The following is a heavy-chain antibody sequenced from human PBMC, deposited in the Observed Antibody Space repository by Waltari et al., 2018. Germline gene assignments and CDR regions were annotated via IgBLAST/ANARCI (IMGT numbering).Heavy chain of an antibody. CDR1: GFTFSECW. Sequence: EVQLVASGGGLVPPGGSLILSCTACGFTFSECWMSWVRQAPGKGLEWVANIKQDGSDKYYVESVKGRFTISRDNANNLLFLEMNSLRVDDTALYYCSSMDFWGKGTTVIVSS. J-gene: IGHJ6*03. CDR2: IKQDGSDK. V-gene: IGHV3-7*01. CDR3: SSMDF.